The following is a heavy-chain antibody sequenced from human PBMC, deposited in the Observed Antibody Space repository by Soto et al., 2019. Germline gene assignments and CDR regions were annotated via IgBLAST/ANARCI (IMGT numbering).Heavy chain of an antibody. CDR3: ARHYPIGNNWNYFDY. CDR2: IFYTGST. V-gene: IGHV4-59*08. CDR1: DGSISSYY. J-gene: IGHJ4*02. D-gene: IGHD1-1*01. Sequence: QVQLQESGPGLVKPSETLSLTCTVSDGSISSYYWGWIRQPPGKGLEWIGYIFYTGSTTYNPSLQSRVPLSVDTSKNHFSLKLSSVTAADTAVYYCARHYPIGNNWNYFDYWGQGTLVTVSS.